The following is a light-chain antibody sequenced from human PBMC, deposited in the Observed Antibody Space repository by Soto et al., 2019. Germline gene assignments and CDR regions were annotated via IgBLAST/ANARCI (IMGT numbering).Light chain of an antibody. CDR1: QSVSSNF. J-gene: IGKJ4*01. CDR2: GAS. Sequence: ENVLTQSPGTLSLSPGERSTLSCRSSQSVSSNFLAWYQQKPGQAPRLLIYGASSRATGIPDRFSGSGSGTDFTLTISSLEPEDFAVYYCQQYGSSLGVTFGGGTKGDIK. V-gene: IGKV3-20*01. CDR3: QQYGSSLGVT.